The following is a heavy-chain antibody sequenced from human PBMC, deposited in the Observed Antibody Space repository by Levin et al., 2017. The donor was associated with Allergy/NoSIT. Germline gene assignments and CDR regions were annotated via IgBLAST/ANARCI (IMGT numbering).Heavy chain of an antibody. CDR3: ARWPADEEEIWFDP. V-gene: IGHV1-18*01. Sequence: KAGESLKISCKASGYTFTSYGISWVRQAPGQGLEWMGWISAYNGNTNYAQKLQGRVTMTTDTSTSTAYMELRSLRSDDTAVYYCARWPADEEEIWFDPWGQGTLVTVSS. J-gene: IGHJ5*02. CDR1: GYTFTSYG. CDR2: ISAYNGNT.